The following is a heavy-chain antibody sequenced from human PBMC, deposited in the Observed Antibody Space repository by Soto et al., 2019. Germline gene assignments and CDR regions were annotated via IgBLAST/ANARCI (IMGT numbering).Heavy chain of an antibody. V-gene: IGHV4-34*01. CDR2: INHSGST. D-gene: IGHD2-21*01. Sequence: PSETLSLTCAVYGGSFSGYYWTWIRQPPGTGLEWIGEINHSGSTNYNPSLKSRVTISVDTSKNQFSLKLTSVTAADTAVYYCARGSRGVIVVSYGMDVWGQGTTVTV. CDR3: ARGSRGVIVVSYGMDV. CDR1: GGSFSGYY. J-gene: IGHJ6*02.